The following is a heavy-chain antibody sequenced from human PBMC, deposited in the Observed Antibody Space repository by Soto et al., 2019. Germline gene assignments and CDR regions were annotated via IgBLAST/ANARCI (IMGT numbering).Heavy chain of an antibody. V-gene: IGHV4-4*07. D-gene: IGHD6-13*01. J-gene: IGHJ4*02. CDR2: IFSSGST. CDR3: ARDVSWYYFDY. Sequence: SETLSLTCTVSGGSINTFYWSWVRQPAGKGLEWIGRIFSSGSTSFNPSLESRVAMSVDTSKNQFSLKLSSVTAADTAVYYCARDVSWYYFDYWGQGTLVTVSS. CDR1: GGSINTFY.